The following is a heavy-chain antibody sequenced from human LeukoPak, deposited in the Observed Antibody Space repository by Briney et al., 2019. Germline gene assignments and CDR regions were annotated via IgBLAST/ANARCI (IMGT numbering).Heavy chain of an antibody. CDR1: GFTFSSYW. CDR2: IKQDGSEK. D-gene: IGHD2-15*01. V-gene: IGHV3-7*01. Sequence: GGSLRLSCAASGFTFSSYWMSWVRQAPGKGLEWVANIKQDGSEKYYVDSVKGRFTISRDNAKNSLYLQMNSLRAEDTAVYYCARGTGIVVVVAVWFDPWGQGTLVTVSS. CDR3: ARGTGIVVVVAVWFDP. J-gene: IGHJ5*02.